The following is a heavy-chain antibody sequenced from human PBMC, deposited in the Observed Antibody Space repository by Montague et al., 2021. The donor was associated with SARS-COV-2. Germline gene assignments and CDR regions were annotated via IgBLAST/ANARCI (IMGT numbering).Heavy chain of an antibody. D-gene: IGHD3-22*01. J-gene: IGHJ3*01. V-gene: IGHV3-74*01. Sequence: SRSLSFSASGFPFSSYWIHWVRQAPGKGLVWVSYMNSDGTSRGYADSVRGRFTISRDNAKNTLYLQMSSLRAEDTAVYYCAKGGYFRFDAFDLWGQGTMVTVSS. CDR3: AKGGYFRFDAFDL. CDR2: MNSDGTSR. CDR1: GFPFSSYW.